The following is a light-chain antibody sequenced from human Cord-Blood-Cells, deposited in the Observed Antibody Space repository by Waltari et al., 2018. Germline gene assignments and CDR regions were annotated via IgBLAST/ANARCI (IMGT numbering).Light chain of an antibody. J-gene: IGLJ2*01. Sequence: SYELTQPPSVSVSPGQTASITCSGGKLGDKYACWYQQKPGQSPVLVIYQDSKRPSGIPERFAGSNAWKTATLTISGTQAMDGADYYCQAWDSSTVVFGGGTKLTVL. V-gene: IGLV3-1*01. CDR2: QDS. CDR1: KLGDKY. CDR3: QAWDSSTVV.